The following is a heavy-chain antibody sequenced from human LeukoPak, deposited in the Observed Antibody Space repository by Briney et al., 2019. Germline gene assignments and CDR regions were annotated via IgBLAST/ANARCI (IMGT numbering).Heavy chain of an antibody. Sequence: GGSLRLSCAASGFTFSSFPISWVRQAPGKGLEWVSGVSGSGDSTYYADSVKGRFTVSRDNSKSTVYLQMNSLRVDDTAVYYCARGRLPKYYFDSWGQGTLVTVSS. CDR1: GFTFSSFP. V-gene: IGHV3-23*01. J-gene: IGHJ4*02. CDR3: ARGRLPKYYFDS. CDR2: VSGSGDST. D-gene: IGHD4-11*01.